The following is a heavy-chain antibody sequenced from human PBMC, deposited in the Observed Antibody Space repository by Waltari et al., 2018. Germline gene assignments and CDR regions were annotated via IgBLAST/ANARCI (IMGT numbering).Heavy chain of an antibody. J-gene: IGHJ4*02. V-gene: IGHV3-20*04. CDR3: VREVFGSGWRESYFFDY. CDR2: IYWSGART. CDR1: GFTFNDYG. Sequence: EVQLVESGGGMLRPGGSLRLSCAASGFTFNDYGMSWVRQVPGKGLEWVSGIYWSGARTSYADSVMGRFTVSRDNAMNSLYLEMSSLRAEDTALYYCVREVFGSGWRESYFFDYWGQGTVVTVSS. D-gene: IGHD6-19*01.